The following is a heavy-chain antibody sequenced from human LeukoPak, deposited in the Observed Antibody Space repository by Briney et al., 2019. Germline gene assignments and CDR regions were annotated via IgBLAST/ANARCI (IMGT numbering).Heavy chain of an antibody. V-gene: IGHV3-21*01. Sequence: GGSLRLPCAASGFTFSSYSMNWVRQAPGKGLEWVSSISSSSSYIYYADSVKGRFTISRDNAKNSLYLQMNSLRAEDTAVYYCARDGFGYSGYVSWFDPWGQGTPVTVSS. CDR2: ISSSSSYI. D-gene: IGHD5-12*01. CDR1: GFTFSSYS. CDR3: ARDGFGYSGYVSWFDP. J-gene: IGHJ5*02.